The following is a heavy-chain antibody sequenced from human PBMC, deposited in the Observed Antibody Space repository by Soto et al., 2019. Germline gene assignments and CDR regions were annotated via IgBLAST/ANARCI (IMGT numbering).Heavy chain of an antibody. CDR1: GFTFSDYY. Sequence: GGSLRLSCAVSGFTFSDYYMSWIRQAPGKGLEWVSYISSSGSTIYYADSVKGRFTISRDNAKNSLYLQMNSLRAEDTAVYYCARVRLDIVVVVAVQYSFDYWGQGTLVTVSS. V-gene: IGHV3-11*01. CDR2: ISSSGSTI. D-gene: IGHD2-15*01. CDR3: ARVRLDIVVVVAVQYSFDY. J-gene: IGHJ4*02.